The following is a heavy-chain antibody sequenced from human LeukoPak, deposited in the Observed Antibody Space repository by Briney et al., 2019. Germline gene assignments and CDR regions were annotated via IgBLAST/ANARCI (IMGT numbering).Heavy chain of an antibody. CDR3: AKDGDYYDSSGSFISP. Sequence: GGSLRLSCAASGFTFSSYGMHWVRQAPGKGLEWVAFIRYDGSNKYYADSVKGRFTISRDNSENTLYLQMNSLRAEDTAVYYWAKDGDYYDSSGSFISPWGQGTMVTVSS. D-gene: IGHD3-22*01. J-gene: IGHJ3*01. V-gene: IGHV3-30*02. CDR2: IRYDGSNK. CDR1: GFTFSSYG.